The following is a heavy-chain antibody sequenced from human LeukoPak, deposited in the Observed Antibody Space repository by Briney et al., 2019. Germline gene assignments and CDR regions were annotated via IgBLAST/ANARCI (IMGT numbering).Heavy chain of an antibody. J-gene: IGHJ4*02. CDR3: ARVASQLWAFFDY. CDR2: IIPIFGTA. D-gene: IGHD5-18*01. Sequence: ASVKVSCKASGGTFSSYAISWVRQAPGQGLEWMGGIIPIFGTANYAQKFQGRVTITADKSTSTAYMELSSLRSEDTAVYYCARVASQLWAFFDYWGQGTLVTVSS. V-gene: IGHV1-69*06. CDR1: GGTFSSYA.